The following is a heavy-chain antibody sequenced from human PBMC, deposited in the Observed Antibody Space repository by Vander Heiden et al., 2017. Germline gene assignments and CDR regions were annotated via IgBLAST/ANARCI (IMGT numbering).Heavy chain of an antibody. CDR3: ARSSYYYDSSGSDV. D-gene: IGHD3-22*01. J-gene: IGHJ6*02. CDR1: GFSLSTNGMR. CDR2: IDWDDDK. V-gene: IGHV2-70*04. Sequence: QVTLKESGPALVKHTQTLTLTCTFSGFSLSTNGMRVSWIRQPPGKALEWLARIDWDDDKFYSTSLKTRLTISKDTSKNQVVLTMTNMDPVDTATYYCARSSYYYDSSGSDVWGQGTTVTVPS.